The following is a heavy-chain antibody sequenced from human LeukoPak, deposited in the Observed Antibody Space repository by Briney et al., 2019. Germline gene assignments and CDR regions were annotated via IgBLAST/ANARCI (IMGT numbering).Heavy chain of an antibody. Sequence: ASVKVSCKASGYTFTSYGISWVRQAPGQGLEWMRWISAYNGNTNYAQKLQGRVTMTTDTSTSTAYTELRSLRSDDTAVYYCARGRGISWFGELFAGYFDYWGQGTLVTVSS. CDR1: GYTFTSYG. V-gene: IGHV1-18*01. CDR2: ISAYNGNT. D-gene: IGHD3-10*01. J-gene: IGHJ4*02. CDR3: ARGRGISWFGELFAGYFDY.